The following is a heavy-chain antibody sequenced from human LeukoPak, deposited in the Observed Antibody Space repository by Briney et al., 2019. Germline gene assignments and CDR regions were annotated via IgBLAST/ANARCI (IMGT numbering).Heavy chain of an antibody. Sequence: GGSLGLSCAASGFTFSSYWMHWVRQAPGKGLVWVSRINSDGSSTSYADSVKGRFTISRDNAKNTLYLQMNSLRAEDTAVYYCARDRNPFGSGSRIDYWGQGTLVTVSS. J-gene: IGHJ4*02. D-gene: IGHD3-10*01. CDR3: ARDRNPFGSGSRIDY. V-gene: IGHV3-74*01. CDR2: INSDGSST. CDR1: GFTFSSYW.